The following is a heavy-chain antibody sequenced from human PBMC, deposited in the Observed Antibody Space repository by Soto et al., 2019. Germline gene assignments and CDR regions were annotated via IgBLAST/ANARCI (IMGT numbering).Heavy chain of an antibody. CDR3: ASLIAAAGIGNYFDY. V-gene: IGHV4-39*01. CDR1: GGSISSSSYY. Sequence: SETLSLTCTVSGGSISSSSYYWGWIRQPPGKGLEWIGSIYYSGSTYYNPSLKSRVTISVDTSKNQFSLKLSSVTAADTAVYYCASLIAAAGIGNYFDYWGQGTLVTVSS. D-gene: IGHD6-13*01. J-gene: IGHJ4*02. CDR2: IYYSGST.